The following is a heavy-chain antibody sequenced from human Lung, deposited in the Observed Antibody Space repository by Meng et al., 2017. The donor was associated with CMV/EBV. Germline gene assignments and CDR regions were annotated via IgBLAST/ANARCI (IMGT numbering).Heavy chain of an antibody. J-gene: IGHJ6*02. Sequence: SCAASGFTFSSYGMHWVRQAPGKGLEWVAVIWYDGSNKYYADSVKGRFTISRDNSKNTLYLQMNSLRAEDTAVYYCAKSQVYYDFWSGIKGRLVYYYYYGMDVXGQGXTVTVSS. D-gene: IGHD3-3*01. CDR1: GFTFSSYG. CDR3: AKSQVYYDFWSGIKGRLVYYYYYGMDV. V-gene: IGHV3-33*06. CDR2: IWYDGSNK.